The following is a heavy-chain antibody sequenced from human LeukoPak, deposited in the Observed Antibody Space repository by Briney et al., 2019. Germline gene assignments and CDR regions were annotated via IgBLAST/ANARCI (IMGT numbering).Heavy chain of an antibody. CDR1: GFTFGNFG. Sequence: GGSLRLSCAASGFTFGNFGMHWVRQAPGKGLEWVAVIWYDGSEKYYADSVKGRFIISRDNSKNMLYLQTNSLRAEDTAVYYCVRDRNALQFLDFWGQGTVVTVSS. D-gene: IGHD3-3*01. CDR3: VRDRNALQFLDF. V-gene: IGHV3-33*01. J-gene: IGHJ4*02. CDR2: IWYDGSEK.